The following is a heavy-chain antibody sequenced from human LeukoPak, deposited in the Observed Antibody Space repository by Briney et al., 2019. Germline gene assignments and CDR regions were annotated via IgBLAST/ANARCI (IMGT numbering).Heavy chain of an antibody. D-gene: IGHD6-19*01. Sequence: SETLSLTCTVSGGSISSYYWSWIRQPPGKGLEWIGYIYYSGSTNDNPSLKSRVTISVDTSKNQFSLKLSSVTAADTAVYYCARLVRNSSGRYGYYYYYGMDVWGQGTTITVS. V-gene: IGHV4-59*08. J-gene: IGHJ6*02. CDR2: IYYSGST. CDR1: GGSISSYY. CDR3: ARLVRNSSGRYGYYYYYGMDV.